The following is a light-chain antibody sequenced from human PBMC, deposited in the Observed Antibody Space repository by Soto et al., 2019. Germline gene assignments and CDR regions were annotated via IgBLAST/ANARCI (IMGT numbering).Light chain of an antibody. J-gene: IGLJ2*01. CDR1: SLNIGIGHD. CDR2: ANT. V-gene: IGLV1-40*01. Sequence: QPVLTQPPSASGAPGQRVTISCIGTSLNIGIGHDVHWYQLLPGTAPKLLIFANTNRPSGVPDRFSGSKSGASAYLAISGLQAEDEADYYCQSYDSGLSAVVFGGGTKLTVL. CDR3: QSYDSGLSAVV.